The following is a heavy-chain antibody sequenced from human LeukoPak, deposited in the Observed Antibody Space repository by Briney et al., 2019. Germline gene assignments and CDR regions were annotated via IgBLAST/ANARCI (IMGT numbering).Heavy chain of an antibody. CDR1: GLSFRSYG. Sequence: GGSLRLSCAASGLSFRSYGMHWVRQAPGKGLERVADINGDGSHSYCVDSVKGRFTLSRDNAKNSLFLQMNSLRAEDTAVYYCVKNSGWYCLDYWGQGTLVTVSS. CDR2: INGDGSHS. D-gene: IGHD6-13*01. V-gene: IGHV3-7*03. CDR3: VKNSGWYCLDY. J-gene: IGHJ4*02.